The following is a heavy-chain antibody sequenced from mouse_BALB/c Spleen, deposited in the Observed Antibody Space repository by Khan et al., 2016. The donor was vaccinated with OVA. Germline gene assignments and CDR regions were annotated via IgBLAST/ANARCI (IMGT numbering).Heavy chain of an antibody. D-gene: IGHD2-3*01. CDR2: IWSGGST. CDR1: GFSLTSYG. Sequence: QVQLKQSGPGLVQPSQSLSITCTVSGFSLTSYGVHWVRQSPGKGLEWLGVIWSGGSTDYNAAFISRLSISKDNSKSQVFFKMNSLQADDTDIYYCVRSNYDGYYEFAYWGQGTLVTVSA. V-gene: IGHV2-2-2*01. CDR3: VRSNYDGYYEFAY. J-gene: IGHJ3*01.